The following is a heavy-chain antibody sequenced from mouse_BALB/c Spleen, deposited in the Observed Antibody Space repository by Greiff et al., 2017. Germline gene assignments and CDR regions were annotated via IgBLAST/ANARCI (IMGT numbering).Heavy chain of an antibody. V-gene: IGHV5-4*02. D-gene: IGHD2-10*02. CDR2: ISDGGSYT. Sequence: EVNLVESGGGLVKPGGSLKLSCAASGFTFSDYYMYWVRQAPEKRLEWVATISDGGSYTYYPDSVKGRFTISRDNAKNNLYLQMSSLKSEDTAMYYCAREEYGNFAYWGQGTLVTVSA. CDR3: AREEYGNFAY. J-gene: IGHJ3*01. CDR1: GFTFSDYY.